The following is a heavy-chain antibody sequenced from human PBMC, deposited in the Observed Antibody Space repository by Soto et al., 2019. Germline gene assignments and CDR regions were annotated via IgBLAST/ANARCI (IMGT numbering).Heavy chain of an antibody. V-gene: IGHV4-59*02. CDR1: GGSVRYYH. CDR3: ARRWQQLSWFDV. CDR2: VYDSGTVTT. J-gene: IGHJ5*02. Sequence: SETLSLTCTVSGGSVRYYHWSWIRQSPGKGLEWIGYVYDSGTVTTSYNPSVKSRVTISVDPSKNEVSLKMTSVTAADTAVYYCARRWQQLSWFDVWGQGTLVTVSS.